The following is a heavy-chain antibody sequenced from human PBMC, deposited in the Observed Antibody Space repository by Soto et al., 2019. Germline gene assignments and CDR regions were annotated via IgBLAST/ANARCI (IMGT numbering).Heavy chain of an antibody. CDR1: GLNLHDHA. J-gene: IGHJ4*02. D-gene: IGHD1-1*01. V-gene: IGHV3-9*01. CDR3: TKDVNAGGLDY. Sequence: EVQLVESGGGLVQPGRSLRLSCQASGLNLHDHAMHWVRQAPGKGLEWVSAIDWNSGRIGYADSVKGRFTISRDNARNSLYLQMNSLRPEDTALYYCTKDVNAGGLDYWGQGTLVTVSS. CDR2: IDWNSGRI.